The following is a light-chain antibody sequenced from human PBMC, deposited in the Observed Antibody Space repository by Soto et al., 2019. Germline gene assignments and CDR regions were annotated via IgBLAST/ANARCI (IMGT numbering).Light chain of an antibody. CDR2: AAS. J-gene: IGKJ4*01. CDR3: QQSYSTPLT. CDR1: QSISNL. V-gene: IGKV1-39*01. Sequence: DIQMTQSPSSLSASVGDRVTITCRASQSISNLLNWYQQKPGKAPKLLIYAASSLQSGVPARFRGSGSGTDFTLTISSLQPEDFGTYYCQQSYSTPLTSGGETTVEIK.